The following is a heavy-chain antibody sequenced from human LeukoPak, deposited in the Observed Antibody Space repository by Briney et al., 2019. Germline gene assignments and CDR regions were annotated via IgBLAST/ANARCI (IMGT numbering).Heavy chain of an antibody. D-gene: IGHD6-13*01. CDR2: IYYSGST. J-gene: IGHJ4*02. CDR3: ARDRFGQQLH. V-gene: IGHV4-39*07. CDR1: GGSISSSSYY. Sequence: SETLSLTCTVSGGSISSSSYYWGWIRQPPGKGLEWIGSIYYSGSTYYNPSLKSRVTISVDTSKNQFSLKLSSVTAADTAVYYCARDRFGQQLHWGQGTLVTVSS.